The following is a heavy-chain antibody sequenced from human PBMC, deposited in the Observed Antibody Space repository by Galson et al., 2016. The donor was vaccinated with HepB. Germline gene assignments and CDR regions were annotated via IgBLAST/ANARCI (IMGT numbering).Heavy chain of an antibody. CDR1: GASITSGPYY. J-gene: IGHJ4*02. CDR2: IHHSGIT. V-gene: IGHV4-31*03. D-gene: IGHD3-9*01. Sequence: TLSLTCSVSGASITSGPYYWTWIRQHPGKGLEWIGYIHHSGITYYTPSLKSRTTISVDTAKNQISLRLTSVTAADTGVYYCARTAPLGSADDAILTGFIDHWGRGTLVIVSS. CDR3: ARTAPLGSADDAILTGFIDH.